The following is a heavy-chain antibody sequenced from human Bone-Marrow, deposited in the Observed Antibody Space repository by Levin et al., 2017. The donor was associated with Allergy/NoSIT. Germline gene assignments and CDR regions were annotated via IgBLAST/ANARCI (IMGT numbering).Heavy chain of an antibody. Sequence: AGGSLRLSCAASGFTFSSYAMSWVRQAPGKGLEWVSSISGSGTITHYAESVKGRFTISRDISKNMLHLQMNSLRAEYTAIYFCAKEGLAVAGYYFDSWGQGTLVTVSS. V-gene: IGHV3-23*01. CDR1: GFTFSSYA. J-gene: IGHJ4*02. CDR3: AKEGLAVAGYYFDS. D-gene: IGHD6-19*01. CDR2: ISGSGTIT.